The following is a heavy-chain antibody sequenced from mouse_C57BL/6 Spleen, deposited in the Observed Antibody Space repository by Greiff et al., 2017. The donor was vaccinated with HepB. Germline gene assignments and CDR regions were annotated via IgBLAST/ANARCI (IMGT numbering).Heavy chain of an antibody. CDR3: ARNYYGSSRYFDV. V-gene: IGHV5-4*01. J-gene: IGHJ1*03. CDR1: GFTFSSYA. CDR2: ISDGGSYT. D-gene: IGHD1-1*01. Sequence: DVQLVESGGGLVKPGGSLKLSCAASGFTFSSYAMSWVRQTPEKRLEWVATISDGGSYTYYPDNVKGRFTISRDNAKNNLYLQMSHLKSEDTAMYYCARNYYGSSRYFDVWGTGTTVTVSS.